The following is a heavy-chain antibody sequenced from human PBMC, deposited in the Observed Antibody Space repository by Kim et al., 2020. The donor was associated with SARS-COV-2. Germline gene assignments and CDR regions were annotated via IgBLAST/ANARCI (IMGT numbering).Heavy chain of an antibody. CDR1: AYSFGRYA. J-gene: IGHJ6*02. Sequence: ASVKVSCKASAYSFGRYAMNWVRQAPGQGLEWMGWINTNTGKPTYGQDFRGRFVFSWDTSVSTTYLQISSLKAEDTAIYYCASGHDGCYFYNMDVWGQGTTVTVSS. D-gene: IGHD2-2*01. V-gene: IGHV7-4-1*02. CDR2: INTNTGKP. CDR3: ASGHDGCYFYNMDV.